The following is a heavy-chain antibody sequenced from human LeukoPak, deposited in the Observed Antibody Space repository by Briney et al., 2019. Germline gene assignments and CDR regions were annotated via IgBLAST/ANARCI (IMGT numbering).Heavy chain of an antibody. D-gene: IGHD3-10*01. CDR1: GFTFSNHG. Sequence: GGSLRLSCAASGFTFSNHGMNWVRQAPGKGLEWVSGISPSGDITYYADSVKGRFTISRDNSKNTLYLQMNSLRAEDTAVYYCAKDRRAGSYDCWGQGTLVTVSS. J-gene: IGHJ4*02. CDR2: ISPSGDIT. V-gene: IGHV3-23*01. CDR3: AKDRRAGSYDC.